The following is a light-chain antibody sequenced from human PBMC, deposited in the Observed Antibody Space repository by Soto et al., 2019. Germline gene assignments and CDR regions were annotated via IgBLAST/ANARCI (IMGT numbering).Light chain of an antibody. CDR2: AAS. Sequence: DIQVTQSPSSLSASVXXXXTXXXXASXSISTYLNWYQQRPGKAPKLLIYAASNLQSGVPSRFGGSGSGTDFTLTISSLQAEDFATYYCQQSYSSPRTFGQGTKVEIK. CDR3: QQSYSSPRT. J-gene: IGKJ1*01. CDR1: XSISTY. V-gene: IGKV1-39*01.